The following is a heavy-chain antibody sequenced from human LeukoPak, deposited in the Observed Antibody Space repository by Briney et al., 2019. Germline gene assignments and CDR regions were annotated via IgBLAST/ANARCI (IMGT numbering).Heavy chain of an antibody. CDR3: ARVDPSLDIVVVPAAPPGY. J-gene: IGHJ4*02. CDR1: GFTFSSYA. Sequence: PGRSLRLSCAASGFTFSSYAMHWVRQAPGKGLEWVAVISYDGSNKYYADSVKGRFTISRDNSKNSLYLQMNSLRAEDTAVYYCARVDPSLDIVVVPAAPPGYWGQGTLVTVSS. D-gene: IGHD2-2*01. V-gene: IGHV3-30-3*01. CDR2: ISYDGSNK.